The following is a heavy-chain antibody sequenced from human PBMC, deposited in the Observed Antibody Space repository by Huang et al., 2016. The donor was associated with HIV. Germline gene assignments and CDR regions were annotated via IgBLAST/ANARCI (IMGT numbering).Heavy chain of an antibody. J-gene: IGHJ3*02. CDR3: ARAKDTWDAYDI. Sequence: QVQLVESGGGVVQPGRSLRLSCAASGFPFNNHAMHWVRQAPGKGLDWVAVISNDVSNNYYADSVKCRFTISRDSSKSTLFLHMTSLRTEDTAVYYCARAKDTWDAYDIWGQGTMVIVSS. CDR1: GFPFNNHA. D-gene: IGHD5-18*01. CDR2: ISNDVSNN. V-gene: IGHV3-30-3*01.